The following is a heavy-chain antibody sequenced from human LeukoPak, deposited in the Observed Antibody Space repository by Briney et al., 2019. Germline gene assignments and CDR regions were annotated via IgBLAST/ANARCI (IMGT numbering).Heavy chain of an antibody. CDR2: ISWNSGSI. Sequence: PGGSLRLSCAASGFTFDDYAMHWVRQAPGKGLEWVSGISWNSGSIGYADSVKGRFTISRDNAKNSLYLQMNSLRAEDTALYYCAKSHGPIVVGPWDFDYWGQGTLVTVSS. CDR1: GFTFDDYA. D-gene: IGHD2-21*01. J-gene: IGHJ4*02. CDR3: AKSHGPIVVGPWDFDY. V-gene: IGHV3-9*01.